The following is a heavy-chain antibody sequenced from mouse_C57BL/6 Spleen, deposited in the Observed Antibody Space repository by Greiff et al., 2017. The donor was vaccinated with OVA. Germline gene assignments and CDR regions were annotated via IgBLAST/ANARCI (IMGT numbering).Heavy chain of an antibody. CDR1: GYTFTSYW. V-gene: IGHV1-7*01. CDR2: INPSSGYT. D-gene: IGHD1-1*01. J-gene: IGHJ4*01. CDR3: ARERITTVVDYYAMDY. Sequence: VQLQQSGADLAKPGASVKLSCKASGYTFTSYWMHWVKQRPGQGLEWIGYINPSSGYTKYNQKFKDKATLTADKSPSTAYMQLSSLTYEDSAVYYCARERITTVVDYYAMDYWGQGTSVTVSS.